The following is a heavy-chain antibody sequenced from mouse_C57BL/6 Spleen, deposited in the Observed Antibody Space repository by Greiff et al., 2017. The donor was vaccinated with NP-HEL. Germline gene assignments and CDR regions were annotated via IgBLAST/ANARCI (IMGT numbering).Heavy chain of an antibody. Sequence: VQLQQSGPVLVKPGASVKMSCKASGYTFTDYYMNWVKQSHGKSLEWIGVINPYNGGTSYNQKFKGKATLTVDKSSSTAYMELNSLTSEDSAVYYCARRGYDYDWYFDVWGTGTTVTVSS. CDR1: GYTFTDYY. J-gene: IGHJ1*03. D-gene: IGHD2-4*01. CDR3: ARRGYDYDWYFDV. CDR2: INPYNGGT. V-gene: IGHV1-19*01.